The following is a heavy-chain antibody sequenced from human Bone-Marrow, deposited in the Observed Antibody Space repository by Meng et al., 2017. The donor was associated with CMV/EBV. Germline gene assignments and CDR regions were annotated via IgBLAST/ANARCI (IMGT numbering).Heavy chain of an antibody. CDR2: IKSKINGGTT. CDR1: GFTFSNTW. CDR3: TTGTSKIGSWS. V-gene: IGHV3-15*01. Sequence: GESLKISCAASGFTFSNTWMSWVRQAPGKGPEWVGRIKSKINGGTTEFAAPVKGRFTISRDDSKSMLYLQMSSLRTEDTAVYYCTTGTSKIGSWSWGQGALVTVSS. J-gene: IGHJ4*02. D-gene: IGHD1-26*01.